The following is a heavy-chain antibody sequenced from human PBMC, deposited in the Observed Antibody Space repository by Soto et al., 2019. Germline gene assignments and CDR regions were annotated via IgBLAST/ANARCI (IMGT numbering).Heavy chain of an antibody. V-gene: IGHV1-18*04. D-gene: IGHD1-26*01. CDR2: ISAYNGNT. J-gene: IGHJ6*02. Sequence: GASVKVSCKASGYTFTSYGISWVRQAPGQGLEWMGWISAYNGNTNYAQKLQGRVTMTTDTSTSTAYMELRSLRSDDTAVYYCARSISGSYFYYYYYYGMDVWGQGTTGTVSS. CDR1: GYTFTSYG. CDR3: ARSISGSYFYYYYYYGMDV.